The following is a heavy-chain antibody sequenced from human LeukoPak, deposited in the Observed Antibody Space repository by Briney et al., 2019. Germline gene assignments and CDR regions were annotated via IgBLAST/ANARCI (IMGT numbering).Heavy chain of an antibody. V-gene: IGHV4-39*01. J-gene: IGHJ5*02. CDR2: IYYSGNT. D-gene: IGHD3/OR15-3a*01. CDR1: GGSISSSSYY. Sequence: SETLSLTCTVSGGSISSSSYYWGWIRQPPGKGLEWIGSIYYSGNTYYNPSLKSRVTISVDTSKNQFSLKLSSVTAADTAVYYCARHSGLNWFDPWGQGTLVTVSS. CDR3: ARHSGLNWFDP.